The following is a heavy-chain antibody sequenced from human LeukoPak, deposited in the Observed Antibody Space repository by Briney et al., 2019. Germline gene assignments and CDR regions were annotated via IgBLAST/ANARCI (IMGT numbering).Heavy chain of an antibody. D-gene: IGHD1-26*01. Sequence: ASVKVSCKASGYTFTGYYTHWVRQAPGQGLEWMGWINPNSGGTNYAQKFQGRATMTRDTSISTAYMELSRLRSDDTAVYYCARVHARWEYWGQGTLVTVSS. CDR1: GYTFTGYY. V-gene: IGHV1-2*02. J-gene: IGHJ4*02. CDR3: ARVHARWEY. CDR2: INPNSGGT.